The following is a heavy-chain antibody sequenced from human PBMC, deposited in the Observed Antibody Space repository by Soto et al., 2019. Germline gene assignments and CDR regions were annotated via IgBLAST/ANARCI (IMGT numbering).Heavy chain of an antibody. CDR1: GFTFDDYA. V-gene: IGHV3-9*01. Sequence: GGSLRLSCAASGFTFDDYAMHWVRQAPGKGLEWVSGISWNSGSIGYADSVKGRFTISRDNAKNSLYLQMNSLRAEDTALYYCAKDIAPVVPAAIAPRAFDIWGQGTMVTVSS. J-gene: IGHJ3*02. CDR3: AKDIAPVVPAAIAPRAFDI. CDR2: ISWNSGSI. D-gene: IGHD2-2*02.